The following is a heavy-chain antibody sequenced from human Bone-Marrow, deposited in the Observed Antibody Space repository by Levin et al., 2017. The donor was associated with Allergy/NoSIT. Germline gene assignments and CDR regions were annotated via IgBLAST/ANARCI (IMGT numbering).Heavy chain of an antibody. Sequence: GESLKISCKASGYTFTSYDINWVRQATGQGLEWMGWMNPNSGNTGYAQKFQGRVTMTRNTSISTAYMELSSLRSEDTAVYYCARGIVPAAIRFSYYYGMDVWGQGTTVTVSS. CDR2: MNPNSGNT. J-gene: IGHJ6*02. CDR1: GYTFTSYD. CDR3: ARGIVPAAIRFSYYYGMDV. V-gene: IGHV1-8*01. D-gene: IGHD2-2*01.